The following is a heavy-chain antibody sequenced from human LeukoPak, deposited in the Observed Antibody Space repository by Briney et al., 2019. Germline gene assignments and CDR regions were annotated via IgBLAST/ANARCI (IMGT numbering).Heavy chain of an antibody. V-gene: IGHV1-2*02. CDR2: INPNSGGT. Sequence: GASVKVSCKASGYTFTGYYMHWARQAPGQGLEWMGWINPNSGGTNYAQKFQGRVTMTRDTSISTAYMELSRLRSDDTAVYYCASYFIAAAGSSVYWGQGTLVTVSS. CDR3: ASYFIAAAGSSVY. D-gene: IGHD6-13*01. CDR1: GYTFTGYY. J-gene: IGHJ4*02.